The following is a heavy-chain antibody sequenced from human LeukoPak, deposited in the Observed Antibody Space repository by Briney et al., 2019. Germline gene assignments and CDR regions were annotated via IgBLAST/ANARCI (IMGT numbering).Heavy chain of an antibody. CDR2: INPYNANT. CDR1: GYTFTSYG. J-gene: IGHJ5*02. D-gene: IGHD2-2*01. CDR3: AIDLTPPHCTSTSCPRGGWFDP. V-gene: IGHV1-18*01. Sequence: ASVKVSCKASGYTFTSYGISWVRQAPGQGLEWMGWINPYNANTKYAQKLQGRVTMTTDTSTSTAYMELRGLGSDDTAVYYCAIDLTPPHCTSTSCPRGGWFDPWGQGTLVTVSS.